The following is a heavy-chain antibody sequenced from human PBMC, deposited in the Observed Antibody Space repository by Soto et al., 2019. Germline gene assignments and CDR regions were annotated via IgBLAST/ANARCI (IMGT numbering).Heavy chain of an antibody. CDR1: GYTFTSYY. CDR3: ATDRMNLP. J-gene: IGHJ5*02. CDR2: INPSGGST. Sequence: ASVKVSCKASGYTFTSYYMHWVRQAPGQGLEWMGIINPSGGSTSYAQKFQGRVTMTEDTSTDTAYMELSSLRSEDTAVYYCATDRMNLPWGQGTLVTVSS. V-gene: IGHV1-46*01.